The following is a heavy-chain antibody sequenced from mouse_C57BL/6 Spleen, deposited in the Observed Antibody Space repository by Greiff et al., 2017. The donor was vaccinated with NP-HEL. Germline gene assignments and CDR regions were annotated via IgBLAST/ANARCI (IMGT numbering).Heavy chain of an antibody. Sequence: EVKLVESGEGLVKPGGSLKLSCAASGFTFSSYAMSWVRQTPEKRLEWVAYISSGGDYIYYADTVKGRFTISRDNARNTLYLQMSSLKSEDTAMYYCTREYYDQRYWDVWGTGTTVTVSS. D-gene: IGHD2-4*01. V-gene: IGHV5-9-1*02. CDR1: GFTFSSYA. CDR2: ISSGGDYI. CDR3: TREYYDQRYWDV. J-gene: IGHJ1*03.